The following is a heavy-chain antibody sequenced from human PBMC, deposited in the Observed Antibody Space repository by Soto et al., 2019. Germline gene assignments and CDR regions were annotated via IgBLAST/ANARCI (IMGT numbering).Heavy chain of an antibody. CDR1: GGSFSGYY. J-gene: IGHJ4*02. CDR3: ARGLRDSSSSLYLPPYYFDY. D-gene: IGHD6-13*01. V-gene: IGHV4-34*01. Sequence: QVQLQQWGAGLLKPSETLSLTCAVYGGSFSGYYWSWIRQPPGKGLEWIGEINHSGSTNYNPSLKSRVTISVDTSKNQFSLKLSSVTAADTAVYYCARGLRDSSSSLYLPPYYFDYWGQGTLVTVSS. CDR2: INHSGST.